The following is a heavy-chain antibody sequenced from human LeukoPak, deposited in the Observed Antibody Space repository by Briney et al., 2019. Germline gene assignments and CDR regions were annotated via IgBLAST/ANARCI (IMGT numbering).Heavy chain of an antibody. Sequence: GGSLRLSCTASGFTFGDYAMSWVRLAPGKGLEWVSSISTSDSSTYYADSVKGRFTISRDNSKNTLYLQMNSLRVEDTAVYYCAKDPAVPDYWGQGTLVTVSS. CDR2: ISTSDSST. V-gene: IGHV3-23*01. J-gene: IGHJ4*02. CDR3: AKDPAVPDY. CDR1: GFTFGDYA.